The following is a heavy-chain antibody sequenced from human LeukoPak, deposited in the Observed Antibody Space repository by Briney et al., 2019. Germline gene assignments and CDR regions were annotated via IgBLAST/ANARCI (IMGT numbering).Heavy chain of an antibody. J-gene: IGHJ5*02. Sequence: GGSLRLSCAASGFTFSSYDMHWVRQAPGKGLEWVAVISYDGSNKYYADSVKGRFTISRDNSKNTLYLQMNSLRTEDTAVYYCAKEVLSRYYYDSSGYDHWGQGTLVTVSS. V-gene: IGHV3-30*18. CDR1: GFTFSSYD. CDR3: AKEVLSRYYYDSSGYDH. CDR2: ISYDGSNK. D-gene: IGHD3-22*01.